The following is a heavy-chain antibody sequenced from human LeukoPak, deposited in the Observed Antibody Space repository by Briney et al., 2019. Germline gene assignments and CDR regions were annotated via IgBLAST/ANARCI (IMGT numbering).Heavy chain of an antibody. CDR1: GDSISSYY. J-gene: IGHJ3*02. CDR2: IYYSGNT. D-gene: IGHD1-7*01. CDR3: TRGNYALDAFDI. V-gene: IGHV4-59*01. Sequence: PSETLSLTCTVSGDSISSYYWSWIRQPPGKGLEWIGCIYYSGNTNYNPSLKSRVTISIDTSKNQFSLKLSSVTAADTAVYYCTRGNYALDAFDIWGQGTMVTVSS.